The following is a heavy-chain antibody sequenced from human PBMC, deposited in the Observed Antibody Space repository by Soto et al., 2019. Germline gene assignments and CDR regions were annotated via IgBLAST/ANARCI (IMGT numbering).Heavy chain of an antibody. CDR2: ISYDGDTK. CDR3: AKVYPREYIWRGLDN. CDR1: GFTLTSYG. D-gene: IGHD3-3*01. J-gene: IGHJ4*02. Sequence: QVQLVESGGGVVQPGRSLRLSCAASGFTLTSYGIHWVRQAPGKGLEWVAVISYDGDTKYYTDSVRGRFTISRVNSKNTLYLQMNSLRAEDTAVYYCAKVYPREYIWRGLDNWGQGTLVTVSS. V-gene: IGHV3-30*18.